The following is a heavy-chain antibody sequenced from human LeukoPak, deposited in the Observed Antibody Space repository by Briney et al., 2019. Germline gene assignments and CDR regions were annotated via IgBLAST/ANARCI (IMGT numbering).Heavy chain of an antibody. V-gene: IGHV3-30-3*01. CDR2: ISYDGSNK. CDR1: RFTFSSYV. J-gene: IGHJ4*02. CDR3: ARGSSSGWYGYFDY. D-gene: IGHD6-19*01. Sequence: GKSLRLSCAASRFTFSSYVMHWVRQAPGKGLEWVAVISYDGSNKYYADSVKGRFTISRDNSKNTLYLQMNSLRAEDTAVYYCARGSSSGWYGYFDYWGQGTLVTVSS.